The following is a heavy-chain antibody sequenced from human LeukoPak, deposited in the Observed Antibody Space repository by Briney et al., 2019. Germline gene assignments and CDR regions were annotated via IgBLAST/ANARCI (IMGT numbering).Heavy chain of an antibody. CDR1: GGSISSSSYY. Sequence: PSETLSLTCTVSGGSISSSSYYWGSIRQPPGKGLEWIGSIYYRGSTYYNPSLKSRVTISVDTSKNQFSLKLSSVTAADTAVYYCVRYFDWLLSDYWGQGTLVTVSS. V-gene: IGHV4-39*01. CDR2: IYYRGST. CDR3: VRYFDWLLSDY. J-gene: IGHJ4*02. D-gene: IGHD3-9*01.